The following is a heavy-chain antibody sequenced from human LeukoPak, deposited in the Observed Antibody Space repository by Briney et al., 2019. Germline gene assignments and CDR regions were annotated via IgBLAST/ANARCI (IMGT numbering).Heavy chain of an antibody. CDR3: ARAVGYGFGWGYGFDI. CDR1: GFSVSDYS. D-gene: IGHD6-19*01. V-gene: IGHV3-11*03. CDR2: VMSGRGST. J-gene: IGHJ3*02. Sequence: GGSLRLSCAVSGFSVSDYSISWIRQSPGKGPEWISYVMSGRGSTNYADSVKGRFTISRDNSKDTLYLQMNSLRAEDTAVYYCARAVGYGFGWGYGFDIWGQGTVVTVSS.